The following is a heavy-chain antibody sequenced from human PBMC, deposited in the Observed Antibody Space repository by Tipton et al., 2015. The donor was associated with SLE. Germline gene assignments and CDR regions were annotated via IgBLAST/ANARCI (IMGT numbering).Heavy chain of an antibody. CDR1: GGSFSGYY. V-gene: IGHV4-34*01. Sequence: TLSLTCAVYGGSFSGYYWSWIRQPPGKGLEWIGEVNHSGSTNYNPSLKSRVTISVDTSKNQLSLKLSSVTAADTAVYYCATLAAAWDFDLWGRGTLVTVSS. D-gene: IGHD6-13*01. J-gene: IGHJ2*01. CDR2: VNHSGST. CDR3: ATLAAAWDFDL.